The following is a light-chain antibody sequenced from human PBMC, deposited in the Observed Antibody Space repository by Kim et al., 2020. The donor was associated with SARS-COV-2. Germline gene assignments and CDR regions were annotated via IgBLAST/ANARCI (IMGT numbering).Light chain of an antibody. V-gene: IGLV2-8*01. CDR2: EVN. CDR1: SSDVGSYNY. J-gene: IGLJ3*02. CDR3: SSYAGSNTWV. Sequence: QSALTQPPSASGSPGQSVTISCTGTSSDVGSYNYVSWYQQHPGKAPKLVIYEVNKRPSGVPDRFSGSKSGNTASLTVSGLQAEDEADYYCSSYAGSNTWVFGGGTKLTVL.